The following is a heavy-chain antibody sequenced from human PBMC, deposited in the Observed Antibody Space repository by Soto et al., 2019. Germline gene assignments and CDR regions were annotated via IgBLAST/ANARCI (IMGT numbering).Heavy chain of an antibody. CDR2: IYSGGST. D-gene: IGHD2-15*01. Sequence: EVQLVESGGGLIQPGGSLRLSCAASGFTVSSNYMSWVLQAPGKGLEWVSVIYSGGSTYYADSVKGRFTISRDNSKNTLYLQMNSLRAEDTAVYYCARDSRGWVVNPHWYFDLWGRGTLVTVSS. CDR1: GFTVSSNY. V-gene: IGHV3-53*01. CDR3: ARDSRGWVVNPHWYFDL. J-gene: IGHJ2*01.